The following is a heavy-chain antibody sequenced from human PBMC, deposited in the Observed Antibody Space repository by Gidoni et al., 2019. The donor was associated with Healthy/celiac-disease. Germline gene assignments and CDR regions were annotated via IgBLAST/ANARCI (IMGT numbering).Heavy chain of an antibody. CDR2: ISGSGGST. Sequence: EVQLLESGGGLVQPGGSLRLSCAASGFTFSSYAMSWDRQAPGKGLGWVSAISGSGGSTYYADSVKGRFTISRDNSKNTLYLQMNSLRAEDTAVYYCAKRIGVANAFDIWGQGTMVTVSS. CDR3: AKRIGVANAFDI. J-gene: IGHJ3*02. CDR1: GFTFSSYA. D-gene: IGHD3-16*01. V-gene: IGHV3-23*01.